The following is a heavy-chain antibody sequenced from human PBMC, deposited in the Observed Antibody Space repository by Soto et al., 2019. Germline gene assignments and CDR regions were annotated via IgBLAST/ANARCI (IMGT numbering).Heavy chain of an antibody. D-gene: IGHD3-10*01. V-gene: IGHV3-23*01. Sequence: PGVSLRLSCAASGFTFSSYAMSWVRQAPGKGLEWVSAISGSGGSTYYADSVKGRFTISRDNSKNTLYLQMNSLRAEDTAVYYCANLDMVRGYYYYGMDVWGQGTTVTVS. J-gene: IGHJ6*02. CDR3: ANLDMVRGYYYYGMDV. CDR2: ISGSGGST. CDR1: GFTFSSYA.